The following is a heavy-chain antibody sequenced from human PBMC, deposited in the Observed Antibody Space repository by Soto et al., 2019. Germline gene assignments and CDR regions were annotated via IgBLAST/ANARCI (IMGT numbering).Heavy chain of an antibody. CDR2: ISSSSSTI. J-gene: IGHJ3*02. V-gene: IGHV3-48*02. CDR3: ARGDDILTGYYNASDAFDI. CDR1: GFTFSSYS. Sequence: GGSLRLSCAASGFTFSSYSMNWVRQAPGKGLEWVSYISSSSSTIYYADSVKGRFTISRDNAKNSLYLQMNSLRDEDTAVYYCARGDDILTGYYNASDAFDIWGQGTMVTVS. D-gene: IGHD3-9*01.